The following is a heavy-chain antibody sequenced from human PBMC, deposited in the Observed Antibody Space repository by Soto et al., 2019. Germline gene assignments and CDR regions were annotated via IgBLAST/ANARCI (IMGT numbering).Heavy chain of an antibody. V-gene: IGHV4-59*08. CDR2: IYYSGST. CDR1: GGSISSNY. Sequence: PSETLSLTCTVSGGSISSNYWSWIWQPQGKGQERFGSIYYSGSTYYNPSLKSRVTISVDTSKNQFSLKLSSVTAADTAVYYCARLPRKGYCSGGSCYSGAFDIWGQGTMVTVSS. J-gene: IGHJ3*02. CDR3: ARLPRKGYCSGGSCYSGAFDI. D-gene: IGHD2-15*01.